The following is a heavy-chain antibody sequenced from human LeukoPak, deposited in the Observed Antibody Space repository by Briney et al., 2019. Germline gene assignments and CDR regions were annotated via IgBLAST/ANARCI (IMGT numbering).Heavy chain of an antibody. Sequence: SQTLSLTCAIFGDSVSSDSGAWNWIRQSPSRGLEWLGRAYYRSQWYNDYAFSVKGRIAINADTSKNHFSLQLNSVTPEDTAVYYCAREEAGTYGFQYWGQGTLVTVSS. J-gene: IGHJ4*02. CDR3: AREEAGTYGFQY. CDR2: AYYRSQWYN. CDR1: GDSVSSDSGA. D-gene: IGHD3-10*01. V-gene: IGHV6-1*01.